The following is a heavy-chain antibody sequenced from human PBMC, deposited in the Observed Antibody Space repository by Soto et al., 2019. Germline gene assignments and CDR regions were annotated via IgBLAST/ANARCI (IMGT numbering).Heavy chain of an antibody. J-gene: IGHJ4*02. V-gene: IGHV4-34*01. D-gene: IGHD6-13*01. CDR3: ARGIAAAWYQLPFDY. Sequence: QVQLQQWGAGLLKPSETLSLTCAVYGGSFSGYYWSWIRQPPGKGLEWIGEINHSGSTNYNPSLKSRVTISVDTSKNQFSLKLSSVTAADTAVYYCARGIAAAWYQLPFDYWGQGTLVTVSS. CDR1: GGSFSGYY. CDR2: INHSGST.